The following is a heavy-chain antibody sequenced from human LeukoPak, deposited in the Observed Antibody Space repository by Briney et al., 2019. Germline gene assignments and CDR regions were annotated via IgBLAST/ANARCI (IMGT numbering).Heavy chain of an antibody. Sequence: SETLSLTCAVSGGSISSGGYSWSWIRQPPGKGLEWIGYIYHSGSTYYNPSLKSRVTISVDRSKNQFSLKLSSVTAADTAVYYCARGDPSGMDVWRQGTTVTVPS. CDR2: IYHSGST. CDR1: GGSISSGGYS. D-gene: IGHD2-21*02. CDR3: ARGDPSGMDV. V-gene: IGHV4-30-2*01. J-gene: IGHJ6*02.